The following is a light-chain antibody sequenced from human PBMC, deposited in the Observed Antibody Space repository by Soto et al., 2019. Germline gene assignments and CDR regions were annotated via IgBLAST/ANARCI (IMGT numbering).Light chain of an antibody. CDR3: QKYDSPPRT. J-gene: IGKJ1*01. CDR2: DAS. CDR1: QGISNY. V-gene: IGKV1-27*01. Sequence: DIQMTQSPSSLSASVGDRVTITCRASQGISNYLAWYQQKPGKVPKLLIYDASTLQSGVPPRFSGSGSGTHFTLTISSLQPEDVATYDCQKYDSPPRTFGQVTNVEI.